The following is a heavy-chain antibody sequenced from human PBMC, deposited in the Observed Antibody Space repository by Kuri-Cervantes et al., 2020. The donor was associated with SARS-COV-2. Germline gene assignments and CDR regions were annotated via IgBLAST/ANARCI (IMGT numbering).Heavy chain of an antibody. CDR3: AKVENYGNAFDI. CDR1: GFTFGDYA. V-gene: IGHV3-23*01. J-gene: IGHJ3*02. Sequence: GESLKISCTASGFTFGDYAMSWVRQAPGKGLEWVSAISGSGGSTYYADSVKGRFTISRDNSKNTLYLQMNSLRPEDTAVYYCAKVENYGNAFDIWGQGTMVTVSS. CDR2: ISGSGGST. D-gene: IGHD1-7*01.